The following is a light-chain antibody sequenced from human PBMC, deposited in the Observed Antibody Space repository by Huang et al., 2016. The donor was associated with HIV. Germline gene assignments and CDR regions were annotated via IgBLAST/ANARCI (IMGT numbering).Light chain of an antibody. CDR1: QSVRNNF. V-gene: IGKV3-15*01. CDR2: SAS. Sequence: EMVMTQSPATLSVSPGERATLSCRASQSVRNNFLAWYQQKPGQSPRLLIYSASTRATGIPARFSGSGSGTECTLTISSLQSEDFAVYYCQQHSSWPLTFGGGTKVEIK. J-gene: IGKJ4*01. CDR3: QQHSSWPLT.